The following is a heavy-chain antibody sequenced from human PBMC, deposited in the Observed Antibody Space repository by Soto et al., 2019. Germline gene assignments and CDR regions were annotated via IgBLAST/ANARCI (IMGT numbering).Heavy chain of an antibody. CDR1: GFTFSGTY. V-gene: IGHV3-15*01. CDR3: STVRTF. D-gene: IGHD3-10*01. CDR2: IKLKTNGGTT. Sequence: GGSLRLSCAASGFTFSGTYMNWVRQAPGKGLEWVGRIKLKTNGGTTDYAAPVEGRFTISRDDSKNTLYLQMNSLKTDDTAVYYCSTVRTFWGQGTLVTVSS. J-gene: IGHJ4*02.